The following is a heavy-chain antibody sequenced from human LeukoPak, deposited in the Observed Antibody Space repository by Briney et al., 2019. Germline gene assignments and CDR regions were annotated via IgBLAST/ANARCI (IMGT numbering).Heavy chain of an antibody. Sequence: GGSMRLSCAASGFTFSSYGMHWVRQAPGKGREWVAVIWYDGSNKYYADSVKGRFTISRENSKNPLYLQRNSLMAEDPAINDCATASSGYEGYFVNSGQGALLTASS. CDR2: IWYDGSNK. CDR3: ATASSGYEGYFVN. D-gene: IGHD3-22*01. V-gene: IGHV3-33*01. CDR1: GFTFSSYG. J-gene: IGHJ4*03.